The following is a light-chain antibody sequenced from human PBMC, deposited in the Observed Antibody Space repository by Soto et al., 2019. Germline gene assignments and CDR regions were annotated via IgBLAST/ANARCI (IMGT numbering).Light chain of an antibody. Sequence: EIVMTQSPATLSVSPGERATLSCRAAQSVGSNLAWYQQKPGQAPRLLIYGASTRATGIPVRFSGSGSGTDFTITISSLQSEDFVVYYCQQYNDWPYTFGQGTKLEIK. CDR2: GAS. J-gene: IGKJ2*01. CDR3: QQYNDWPYT. CDR1: QSVGSN. V-gene: IGKV3-15*01.